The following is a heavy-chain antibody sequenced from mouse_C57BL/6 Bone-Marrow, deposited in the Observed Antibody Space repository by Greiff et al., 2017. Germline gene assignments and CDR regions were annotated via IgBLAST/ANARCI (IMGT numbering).Heavy chain of an antibody. CDR1: GYTFTSYW. CDR2: IYPTSGRT. Sequence: QVQLQQPGAELVKPGASVKMSCKASGYTFTSYWITWVKQRPGQGLEWIGDIYPTSGRTNYNEKFKSKAILTVDTSSNTAYMQLSSLTSEDSAVFYCAAAGSLERRFYYGGRGKALTVSA. V-gene: IGHV1-55*01. CDR3: AAAGSLERRFYY. D-gene: IGHD4-1*01. J-gene: IGHJ2*01.